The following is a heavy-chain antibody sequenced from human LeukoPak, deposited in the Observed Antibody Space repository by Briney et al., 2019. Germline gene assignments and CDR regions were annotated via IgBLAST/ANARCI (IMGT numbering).Heavy chain of an antibody. CDR2: INPDSGAT. D-gene: IGHD5-12*01. J-gene: IGHJ4*02. Sequence: ASVKVSCKASVCTFPEFYMQWVRQAPGQGLEWMGWINPDSGATNSAPRFQGRVTLTRDTSINAVYMELMRLRSDYTAVYYCATAALYGGSDFDFWGQGTLVSVSS. CDR3: ATAALYGGSDFDF. V-gene: IGHV1-2*02. CDR1: VCTFPEFY.